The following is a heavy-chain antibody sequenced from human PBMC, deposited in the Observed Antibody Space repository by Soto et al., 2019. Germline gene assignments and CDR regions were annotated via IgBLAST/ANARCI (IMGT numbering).Heavy chain of an antibody. J-gene: IGHJ4*02. D-gene: IGHD1-1*01. V-gene: IGHV1-3*01. CDR2: IIAGNGHT. CDR1: GYTFASHA. Sequence: GASVKVSCKASGYTFASHAMHWVRQAPGQRTEWMGWIIAGNGHTEYSQKFQGRVTITSDTSATTAYMELSSLTSEDTAVYYCARAFGTEEFDYWGQGSLVTVSS. CDR3: ARAFGTEEFDY.